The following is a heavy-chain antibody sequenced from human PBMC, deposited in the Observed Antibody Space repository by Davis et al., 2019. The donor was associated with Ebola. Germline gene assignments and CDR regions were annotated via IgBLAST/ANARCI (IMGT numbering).Heavy chain of an antibody. CDR3: ARDLSVGDPDSYDFSEFSYHFDL. CDR1: GYTLANYG. D-gene: IGHD3/OR15-3a*01. CDR2: IILYNGIT. V-gene: IGHV1-18*04. J-gene: IGHJ4*02. Sequence: AASVQVSCKASGYTLANYGISWVRQAPGQGLERLGWIILYNGITNYAQHFQGRVTLTTDSSTSKASMELRSLRTDDTAVYYCARDLSVGDPDSYDFSEFSYHFDLWGQGTLVTVSS.